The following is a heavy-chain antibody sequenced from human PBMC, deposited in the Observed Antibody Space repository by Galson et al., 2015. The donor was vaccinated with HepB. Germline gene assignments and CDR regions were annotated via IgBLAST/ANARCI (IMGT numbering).Heavy chain of an antibody. CDR1: GFTYRNYY. CDR3: AKAIESGGYYSPPYYYYGMDV. Sequence: SLRLSCAASGFTYRNYYTHWVRQAPGKGLEWVAVMWYDGSNKYYGDSVKGRFTISRDTSKNMLYLQMNSLRAEDTAVYYCAKAIESGGYYSPPYYYYGMDVWGQGTTVTVSS. V-gene: IGHV3-33*03. D-gene: IGHD3-22*01. J-gene: IGHJ6*02. CDR2: MWYDGSNK.